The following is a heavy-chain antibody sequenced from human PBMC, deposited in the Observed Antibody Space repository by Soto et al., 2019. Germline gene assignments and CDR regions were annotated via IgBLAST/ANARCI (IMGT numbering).Heavy chain of an antibody. CDR2: INAGNGNT. V-gene: IGHV1-3*01. J-gene: IGHJ4*02. D-gene: IGHD3-22*01. Sequence: ASVKVSCKASGYTFTSYAMHWVRQAPGQRLEWMGWINAGNGNTKYPQKFRDRVTVSTDTSISTTYMELSSLTSEDTAVYYCTRAPLGIIVAPDFWGQGTLVPVSS. CDR3: TRAPLGIIVAPDF. CDR1: GYTFTSYA.